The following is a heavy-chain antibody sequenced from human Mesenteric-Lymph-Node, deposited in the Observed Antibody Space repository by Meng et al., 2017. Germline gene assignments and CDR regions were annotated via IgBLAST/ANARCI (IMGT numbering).Heavy chain of an antibody. Sequence: GESLKISCAASGFTFDDYGMSWVRQAPGKGMGWVAGINWNGGSTGYADSVKGRFTISRDNAKNSLYLQMNSLRAEDKALYYCARTNESSTYYVKNFDYWGQGTLVTVSS. CDR2: INWNGGST. CDR1: GFTFDDYG. J-gene: IGHJ4*02. CDR3: ARTNESSTYYVKNFDY. V-gene: IGHV3-20*04. D-gene: IGHD3-22*01.